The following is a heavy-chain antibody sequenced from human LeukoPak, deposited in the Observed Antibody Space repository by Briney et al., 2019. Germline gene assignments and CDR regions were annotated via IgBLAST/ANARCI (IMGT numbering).Heavy chain of an antibody. J-gene: IGHJ4*02. CDR3: ASGYYGSGSYYSPVDQ. Sequence: ASVKVSCKTSGYTFTYYGINWVRQAPGQGLEWMGWISPYNYNTNYAQKFQGRVTVTTDPSTSTTHMELRSLRSDDTAVYYCASGYYGSGSYYSPVDQWGQGTLVTVSS. CDR2: ISPYNYNT. D-gene: IGHD3-10*01. V-gene: IGHV1-18*01. CDR1: GYTFTYYG.